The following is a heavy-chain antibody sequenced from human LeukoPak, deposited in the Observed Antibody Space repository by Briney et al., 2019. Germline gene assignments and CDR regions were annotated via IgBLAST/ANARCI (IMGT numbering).Heavy chain of an antibody. CDR1: GFTFSSYW. CDR2: INSDGNSA. J-gene: IGHJ4*02. D-gene: IGHD3-22*01. V-gene: IGHV3-74*01. CDR3: AKVWFGVYYYDSSGYYSTLDY. Sequence: PGGSLRLSCAGSGFTFSSYWMHWVRQAPGKGLVWVSRINSDGNSASYADSVKGRFTISRDNSKNTLYLQMNSLRAEDTAVYYCAKVWFGVYYYDSSGYYSTLDYWGQGTLVTVSS.